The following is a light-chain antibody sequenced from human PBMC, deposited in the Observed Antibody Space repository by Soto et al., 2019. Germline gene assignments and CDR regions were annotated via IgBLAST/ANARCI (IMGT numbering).Light chain of an antibody. CDR1: QSIGSY. Sequence: EIVLTQSPATLSLSPGERATLSCRASQSIGSYLAWYQQRPGQPPRLLIYDASNRATGVPARFSGSGSGTDFTLTIRSLEPEDFAVYYCQQRNNWQAFGQGTRLEIK. J-gene: IGKJ5*01. V-gene: IGKV3-11*01. CDR3: QQRNNWQA. CDR2: DAS.